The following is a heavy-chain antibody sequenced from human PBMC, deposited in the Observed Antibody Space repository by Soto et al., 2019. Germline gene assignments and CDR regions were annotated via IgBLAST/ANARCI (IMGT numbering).Heavy chain of an antibody. Sequence: EVQLVESGGGLVQPGGSLRLSCAASGFTFSNNWMSWVRQAPGKGLEWVANINQDGSEKYYVDSVKGRFTISRDNAKNSLFLQMNSLGAEDTAVYYCASGRLKANNRFWGQGILVTVSS. CDR2: INQDGSEK. CDR1: GFTFSNNW. J-gene: IGHJ4*02. V-gene: IGHV3-7*01. D-gene: IGHD1-26*01. CDR3: ASGRLKANNRF.